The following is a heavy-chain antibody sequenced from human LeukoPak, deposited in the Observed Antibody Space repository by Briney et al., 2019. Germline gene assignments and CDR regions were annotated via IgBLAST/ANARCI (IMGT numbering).Heavy chain of an antibody. D-gene: IGHD3-10*01. Sequence: GGSLRLPYAPCSCSFNTYARIEVRQAPGKGLEWVSAISGSGGSTYYADSVKGRFTISRGNSKNTLYLQMNSLRAEDTAVYYWSKEGLIWFGELNWGQRTLVTVSS. J-gene: IGHJ4*02. CDR3: SKEGLIWFGELN. V-gene: IGHV3-23*01. CDR2: ISGSGGST. CDR1: SCSFNTYA.